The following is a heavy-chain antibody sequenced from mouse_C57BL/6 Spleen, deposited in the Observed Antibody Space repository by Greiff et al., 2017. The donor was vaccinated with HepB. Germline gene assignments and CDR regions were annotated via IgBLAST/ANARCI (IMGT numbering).Heavy chain of an antibody. V-gene: IGHV5-12*01. Sequence: EVKVVESGGGLVQPGGSLKLSCAASGFTFSDYYMYWVRQTPEKRLEWVAYISNGGGSTYYPDTVKGRFTISRDNAKNTLYLHMRRLKSEDTAMYYCAREGDYGSSYSWFAYWGQGTLVTVSA. CDR3: AREGDYGSSYSWFAY. D-gene: IGHD1-1*01. CDR2: ISNGGGST. CDR1: GFTFSDYY. J-gene: IGHJ3*01.